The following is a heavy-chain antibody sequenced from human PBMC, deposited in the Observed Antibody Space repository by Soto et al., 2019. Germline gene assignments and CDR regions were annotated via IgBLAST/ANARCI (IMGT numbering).Heavy chain of an antibody. J-gene: IGHJ2*01. CDR3: ARLASGWHYYYFDF. Sequence: QVQLQQWGAGLLKPSETLSLTCAVYGGSFSPYFWSWIRQPPGKGLEWIGEINHSGSTNYNPSLTRRAHLSVDTSKNQVSLKLTSVTAADTAVYYCARLASGWHYYYFDFWGRGTPVTVSS. CDR1: GGSFSPYF. D-gene: IGHD6-19*01. V-gene: IGHV4-34*01. CDR2: INHSGST.